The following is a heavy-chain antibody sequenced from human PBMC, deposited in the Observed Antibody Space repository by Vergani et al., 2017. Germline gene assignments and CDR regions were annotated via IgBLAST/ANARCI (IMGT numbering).Heavy chain of an antibody. V-gene: IGHV4-34*01. J-gene: IGHJ4*02. CDR1: GGSFSGYY. Sequence: QVQLQQWGAGLLKPSETLSLTCSVYGGSFSGYYWSCIRQPPGKGLEGIGEIKNSGSTNYNPSLKSPVTISVDTSKNQFSLKLSSVTAADTAVYYCARGRLRFIMGRGWYDYWGQGTLVTVSS. CDR2: IKNSGST. CDR3: ARGRLRFIMGRGWYDY. D-gene: IGHD6-19*01.